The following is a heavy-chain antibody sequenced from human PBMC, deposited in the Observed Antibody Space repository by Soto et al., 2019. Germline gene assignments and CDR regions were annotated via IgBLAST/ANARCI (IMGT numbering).Heavy chain of an antibody. V-gene: IGHV3-74*01. CDR1: GFTFSGYW. J-gene: IGHJ5*01. CDR3: ARPYCSSNSCYNRFDS. CDR2: ISTDGSTT. D-gene: IGHD2-2*01. Sequence: GGSLRLSCTASGFTFSGYWMHWVRQVPGKGLVWVSRISTDGSTTSYADSVKGRFTISRDNAKNTLYLHMNSLRAEDTAVYYCARPYCSSNSCYNRFDSWGQGTLVTVSS.